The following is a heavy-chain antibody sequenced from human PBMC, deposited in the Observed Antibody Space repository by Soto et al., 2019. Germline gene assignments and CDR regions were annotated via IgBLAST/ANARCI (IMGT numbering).Heavy chain of an antibody. J-gene: IGHJ6*02. CDR3: ARDRSGYSSSWYWKYGMDV. CDR2: ISYDGSNK. Sequence: GGSLRLSCAASGFTFSSYAMHWVRQAPGKGLEWVAVISYDGSNKYYADSVKGRFTISRDNSKNTLYLQMNSLRAEDTAVYYCARDRSGYSSSWYWKYGMDVWGQGTTVTVSS. V-gene: IGHV3-30-3*01. CDR1: GFTFSSYA. D-gene: IGHD6-13*01.